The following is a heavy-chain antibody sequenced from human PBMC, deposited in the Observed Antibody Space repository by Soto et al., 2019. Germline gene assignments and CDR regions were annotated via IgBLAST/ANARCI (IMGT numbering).Heavy chain of an antibody. CDR3: ARVIGQWRRSDY. Sequence: EVQLVESGGGSIHPGGSLRLSCAASGFTFRRYEMNWVRQAPWKGLEWVSYISSSADTTHYADSVKGRLTISRDNAKNSLDLQMNNLRDEDTAVYYCARVIGQWRRSDYWGEGTLVTVSS. CDR2: ISSSADTT. J-gene: IGHJ4*02. V-gene: IGHV3-48*03. D-gene: IGHD6-19*01. CDR1: GFTFRRYE.